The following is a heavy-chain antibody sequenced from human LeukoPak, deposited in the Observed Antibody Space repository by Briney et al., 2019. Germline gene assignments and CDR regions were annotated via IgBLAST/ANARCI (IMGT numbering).Heavy chain of an antibody. D-gene: IGHD5-18*01. J-gene: IGHJ4*02. Sequence: ASVKVSCKASGYTFTGYYMHWVRQAPGQGPEWMGWINPNSGGTNYAQKFQGRATMTRDTSISTAYMELNSLKSDDTAVYYCARRCSYAYGYLDYWGQGTLVTVSS. CDR2: INPNSGGT. CDR1: GYTFTGYY. V-gene: IGHV1-2*02. CDR3: ARRCSYAYGYLDY.